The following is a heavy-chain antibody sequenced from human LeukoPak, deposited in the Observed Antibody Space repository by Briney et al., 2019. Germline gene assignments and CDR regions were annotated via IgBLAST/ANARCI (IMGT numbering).Heavy chain of an antibody. Sequence: PGGSLRLSCAASGFTFSDYYMSWIRQAPGKGLEWVSYISSSSSYTNYADSVKGRFAISRDNAKNSLYLQMNSLRAEDTAVYYCARGIRENYYDSSGYYTSDWFDPWGQGTLVTVSS. V-gene: IGHV3-11*05. J-gene: IGHJ5*02. CDR3: ARGIRENYYDSSGYYTSDWFDP. CDR2: ISSSSSYT. D-gene: IGHD3-22*01. CDR1: GFTFSDYY.